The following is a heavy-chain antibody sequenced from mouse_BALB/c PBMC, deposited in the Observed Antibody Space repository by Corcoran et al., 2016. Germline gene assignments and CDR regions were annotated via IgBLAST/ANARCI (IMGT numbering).Heavy chain of an antibody. Sequence: VQLVESGGGVVQPGRSLRLSCAASGFTFSGYGMHWVRQAPGKGLEWVAVISYDGNNKKYAESVKGRLTILRDNSENTLYLQMNSLRVEDTAVYYCAKGRDWDQGYFDYWGQGTLVSVSS. V-gene: IGHV5-17*01. CDR2: ISYDGNNK. J-gene: IGHJ2*01. CDR1: GFTFSGYG. CDR3: AKGRDWDQGYFDY. D-gene: IGHD4-1*01.